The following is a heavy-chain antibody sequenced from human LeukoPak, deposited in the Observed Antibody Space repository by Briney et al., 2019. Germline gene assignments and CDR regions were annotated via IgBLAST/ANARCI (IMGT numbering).Heavy chain of an antibody. J-gene: IGHJ4*02. CDR1: GFTLRRYW. V-gene: IGHV3-7*01. CDR3: ARGITGMMIDY. Sequence: GGSLRLSCAASGFTLRRYWMLGVRQAPGKGLEWVANIKQDGSEKYYVDSVKGRFTISRDNAKNSLYLQMNSLRAEDTAVYYCARGITGMMIDYWGQGTLVTVSS. CDR2: IKQDGSEK. D-gene: IGHD1-20*01.